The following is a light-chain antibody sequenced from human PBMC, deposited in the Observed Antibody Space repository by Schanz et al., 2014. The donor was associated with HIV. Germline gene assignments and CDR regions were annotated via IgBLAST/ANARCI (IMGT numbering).Light chain of an antibody. V-gene: IGKV3-15*01. CDR3: QQGGSWPLT. CDR2: GAS. Sequence: EIVMTQSPGTLSVSPGERATLSCRASQTVSNNLAWYQQKPGQAPRLLIYGASTRVTGIPARFSGSGSGTEFTLTIDNIEPEDFVVYHCQQGGSWPLTFGGGTTVEFK. J-gene: IGKJ4*01. CDR1: QTVSNN.